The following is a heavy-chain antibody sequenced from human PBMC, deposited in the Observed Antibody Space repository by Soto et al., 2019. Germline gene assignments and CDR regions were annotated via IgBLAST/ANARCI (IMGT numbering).Heavy chain of an antibody. Sequence: QVQLVESGGGVVQPGRSLRLSCAASGLTFNIYDIHWVRQAPGKGLEWVAVISYDGNNKYYADSVKGRFTISRDNSKNTLYLPMNSLRAEDTAVYHCAIIHSGSFGFDIWGLGTVVTFSS. V-gene: IGHV3-30*03. CDR2: ISYDGNNK. J-gene: IGHJ3*02. D-gene: IGHD1-26*01. CDR3: AIIHSGSFGFDI. CDR1: GLTFNIYD.